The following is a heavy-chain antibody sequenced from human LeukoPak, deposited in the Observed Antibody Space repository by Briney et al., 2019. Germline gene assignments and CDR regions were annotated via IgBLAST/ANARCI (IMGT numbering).Heavy chain of an antibody. CDR1: GGTFSSYA. J-gene: IGHJ4*02. V-gene: IGHV1-69*06. Sequence: SVKVSCKASGGTFSSYAISWVRQAPGQGLEWMGGIIPIFGTAKYAQKFKGRVTITADKSTSSAYLQLSSLRSEDTALYYCAREGGYCTKCVFQYYFDYWGEGTRVTVS. CDR3: AREGGYCTKCVFQYYFDY. CDR2: IIPIFGTA. D-gene: IGHD2-8*01.